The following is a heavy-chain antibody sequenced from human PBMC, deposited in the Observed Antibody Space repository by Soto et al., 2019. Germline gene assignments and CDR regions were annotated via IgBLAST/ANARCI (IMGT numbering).Heavy chain of an antibody. CDR1: GFTFSSYA. CDR2: ISYDGSNK. J-gene: IGHJ5*02. V-gene: IGHV3-30-3*01. CDR3: ARDLRIAAGTT. D-gene: IGHD6-25*01. Sequence: EGSLRLSCAASGFTFSSYAMHWVRQAPGKGLEWVAVISYDGSNKYYADSVKGRFTISRDNSKNTLYLQMNSLRAEDTAVYYCARDLRIAAGTTWGQGTLGTVSS.